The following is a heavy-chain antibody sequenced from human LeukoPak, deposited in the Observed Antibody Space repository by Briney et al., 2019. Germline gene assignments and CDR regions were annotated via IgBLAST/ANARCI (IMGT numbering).Heavy chain of an antibody. V-gene: IGHV1-18*01. CDR3: ARSTPVSSY. CDR2: ISVHNGNT. Sequence: ASVKVSCKASGGTNVAISWVRQAPGQGLEWMGWISVHNGNTNYAQKLLGRVTMTTDTSTSTAYMELRSLRSDDTAVYYCARSTPVSSYWGQGTLVTVSS. D-gene: IGHD6-6*01. J-gene: IGHJ4*02. CDR1: GGTNVA.